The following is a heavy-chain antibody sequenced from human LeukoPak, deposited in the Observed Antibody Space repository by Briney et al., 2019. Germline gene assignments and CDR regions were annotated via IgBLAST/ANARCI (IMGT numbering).Heavy chain of an antibody. CDR2: ISYDGSNK. CDR1: GFTFSSYG. J-gene: IGHJ3*02. CDR3: AKDGLGYYNDSSGRDAFDI. Sequence: GGSLRLSCAASGFTFSSYGMHWVRQAPGKGLEWVAVISYDGSNKYYADSVKGRFTISRDNSKNTLYLQMNSLRAEDTAVYYCAKDGLGYYNDSSGRDAFDIWGQGTMVTVSS. V-gene: IGHV3-30*18. D-gene: IGHD3-22*01.